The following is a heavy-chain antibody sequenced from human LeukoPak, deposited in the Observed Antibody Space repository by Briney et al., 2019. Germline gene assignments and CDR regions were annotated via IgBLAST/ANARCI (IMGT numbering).Heavy chain of an antibody. D-gene: IGHD2-15*01. CDR1: GGSISSSSYY. V-gene: IGHV4-39*07. CDR3: ARVTGYCSGGSCYPYYYYGMDV. CDR2: IYYSGST. J-gene: IGHJ6*02. Sequence: SETLSLTCTVSGGSISSSSYYWGWIRQPPGKGLEWIGSIYYSGSTYYNPSLKSRVTISVDTSKNQFSLKLSSVTAADTAVYYCARVTGYCSGGSCYPYYYYGMDVWGQGTTVTVSS.